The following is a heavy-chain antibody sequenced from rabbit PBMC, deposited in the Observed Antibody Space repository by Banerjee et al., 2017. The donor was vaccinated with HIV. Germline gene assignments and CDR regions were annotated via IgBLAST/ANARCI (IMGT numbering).Heavy chain of an antibody. CDR3: ARLETYYNFKL. J-gene: IGHJ4*01. CDR2: IDTGT. D-gene: IGHD1-1*01. V-gene: IGHV1S40*01. CDR1: GIDFSISYW. Sequence: QSLEESGGDLVKPGTSLTLTCKASGIDFSISYWICWVRQAPGKGLEWIACIDTGTYYATWAKGRFTISKTSSTTVTLRMTSLTAADTATYFCARLETYYNFKLWGPGTLVTVS.